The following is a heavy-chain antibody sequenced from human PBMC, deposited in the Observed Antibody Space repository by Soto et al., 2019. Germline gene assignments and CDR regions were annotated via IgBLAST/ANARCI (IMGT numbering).Heavy chain of an antibody. CDR3: AKDIFPGSYILSFYA. Sequence: GGSLRLSCAASGFTFRSYAMRWVRQAPGKGLEWVSAISGSGGSTYYADSVKGRFTISTDNSKNTLYLQMNSLRAEDTAGYYCAKDIFPGSYILSFYAWGQGTLVTVSS. D-gene: IGHD3-9*01. CDR2: ISGSGGST. V-gene: IGHV3-23*01. CDR1: GFTFRSYA. J-gene: IGHJ4*02.